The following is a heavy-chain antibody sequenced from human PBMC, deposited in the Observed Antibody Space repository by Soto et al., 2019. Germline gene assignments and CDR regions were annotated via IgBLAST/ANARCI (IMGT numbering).Heavy chain of an antibody. V-gene: IGHV3-23*01. J-gene: IGHJ4*02. D-gene: IGHD3-22*01. CDR2: ISGSGGST. CDR3: AKGYYDSSGYYFRGMDGFDY. CDR1: GFTFSSYA. Sequence: EVQLLESGGGLVQPGGSLRLSCAASGFTFSSYAMSWVRQAPGKGLEWVSAISGSGGSTYYADSVKGRFTISRDNSKNTLYLQMNSLRAEDTAVYYCAKGYYDSSGYYFRGMDGFDYWGQGTLVTVSS.